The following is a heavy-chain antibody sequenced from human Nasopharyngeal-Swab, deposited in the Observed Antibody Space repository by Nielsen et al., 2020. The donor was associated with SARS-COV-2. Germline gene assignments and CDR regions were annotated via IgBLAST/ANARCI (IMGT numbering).Heavy chain of an antibody. D-gene: IGHD3-22*01. J-gene: IGHJ6*02. V-gene: IGHV5-51*01. Sequence: GESLKISCQGSGASFTAYWIAWVRQMPAKGLEWMGLMSLGDFDTRYSPSFQGQVTISVDKSISTAYLQLSSLKASDTAVYYCARHYTDSGMDVWGQGTTVTVSS. CDR2: MSLGDFDT. CDR1: GASFTAYW. CDR3: ARHYTDSGMDV.